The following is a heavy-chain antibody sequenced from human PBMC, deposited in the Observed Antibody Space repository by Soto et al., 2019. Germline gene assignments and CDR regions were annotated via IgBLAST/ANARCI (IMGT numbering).Heavy chain of an antibody. V-gene: IGHV3-7*01. J-gene: IGHJ4*02. Sequence: EVHLVESGGGLVQPGGSLTLSCAASGFTFSISWMNWFRQAPGKGLEWVANIKGDGSEKYYVDSVKGRFTISRDNAKNSLYLQMNSLRAEDTAVYYCAAGFPPDFWGQGTLVTVSS. CDR3: AAGFPPDF. D-gene: IGHD2-21*01. CDR1: GFTFSISW. CDR2: IKGDGSEK.